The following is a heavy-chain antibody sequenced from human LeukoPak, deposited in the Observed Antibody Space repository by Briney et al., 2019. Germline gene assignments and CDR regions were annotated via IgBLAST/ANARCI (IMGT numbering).Heavy chain of an antibody. J-gene: IGHJ4*02. V-gene: IGHV4-34*01. CDR2: INHSGST. CDR1: GGSFSGYY. Sequence: SETLSLTCAVYGGSFSGYYWSWIRQPPGKGLEWIGEINHSGSTNYNPSLKSRVTISVDTSKNQFSLKLSSVTAEDTAFYYCARDDNWGFDYWGQGALVTVSS. D-gene: IGHD7-27*01. CDR3: ARDDNWGFDY.